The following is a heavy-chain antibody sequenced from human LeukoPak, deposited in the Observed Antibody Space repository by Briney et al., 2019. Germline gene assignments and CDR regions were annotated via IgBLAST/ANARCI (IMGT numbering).Heavy chain of an antibody. CDR1: GFTFSSYS. J-gene: IGHJ4*02. CDR2: ISSSSSTI. V-gene: IGHV3-48*04. CDR3: ATSYSYGYRRYFDY. D-gene: IGHD5-18*01. Sequence: GESLRLSCAASGFTFSSYSMNWVRQAPGKGLEWVSYISSSSSTIYYADSVKGRFTISRDNAKNSLYLQMNSLRAEDTAVYYCATSYSYGYRRYFDYWGQGTLVTVSS.